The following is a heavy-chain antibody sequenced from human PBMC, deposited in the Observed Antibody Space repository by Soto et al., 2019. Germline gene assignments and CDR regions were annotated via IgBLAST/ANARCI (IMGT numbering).Heavy chain of an antibody. CDR2: IYTSGST. J-gene: IGHJ4*02. V-gene: IGHV4-4*07. D-gene: IGHD6-19*01. CDR3: AREAEAVAGTITFDY. Sequence: SETLSLTCTVSGGSISSYYWSWIRQPAGKGLEWIGRIYTSGSTNYNPSLKSRVTMSVDTSKNQFSLKLSSVTAADTAVYYCAREAEAVAGTITFDYWGQGTLVTVSS. CDR1: GGSISSYY.